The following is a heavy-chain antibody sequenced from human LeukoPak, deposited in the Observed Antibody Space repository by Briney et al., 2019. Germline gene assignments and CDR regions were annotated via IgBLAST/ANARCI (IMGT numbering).Heavy chain of an antibody. CDR2: IIPILGIA. D-gene: IGHD1-14*01. J-gene: IGHJ4*02. V-gene: IGHV1-69*04. Sequence: SVKVSCKASGGTFSSYAISWVRQAPGQGLEWMGRIIPILGIANYAQKFQGRVTITADKSTSTAYMELSSLRSEDTAVYYCARDALPGSPWDYWGQGTLVTVSS. CDR1: GGTFSSYA. CDR3: ARDALPGSPWDY.